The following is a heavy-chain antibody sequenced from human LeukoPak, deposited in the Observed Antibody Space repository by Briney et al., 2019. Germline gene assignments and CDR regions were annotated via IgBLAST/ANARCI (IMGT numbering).Heavy chain of an antibody. J-gene: IGHJ3*02. Sequence: ASVKVSCKASGYTFTSYAMNWVRQAPGQGLEWMGWINTNTGNPTYAQGFTGRFVFSLDTSVSTAYLQISSLKAEDTAVYYCARVPLGDYYDSSGYYSPHAFDIWGQGTMVTVSS. V-gene: IGHV7-4-1*02. CDR1: GYTFTSYA. CDR3: ARVPLGDYYDSSGYYSPHAFDI. CDR2: INTNTGNP. D-gene: IGHD3-22*01.